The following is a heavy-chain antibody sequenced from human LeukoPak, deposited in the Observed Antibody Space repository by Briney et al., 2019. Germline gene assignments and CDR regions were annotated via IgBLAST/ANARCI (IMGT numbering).Heavy chain of an antibody. CDR1: GFTFDDYA. V-gene: IGHV3-9*01. CDR3: AKSVVPYPKGYFDY. D-gene: IGHD2-15*01. Sequence: PGGSLRLSCAASGFTFDDYAMHWVRQAPGKGLEWVSGISWNSGSIGYADSVKGRFTTSRDNAKNSLYLQMNSLRAEDTALYYCAKSVVPYPKGYFDYWGQGTLVTVSS. J-gene: IGHJ4*02. CDR2: ISWNSGSI.